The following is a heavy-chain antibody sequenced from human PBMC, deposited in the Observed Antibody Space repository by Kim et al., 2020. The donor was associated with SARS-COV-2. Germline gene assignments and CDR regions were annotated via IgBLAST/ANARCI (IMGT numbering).Heavy chain of an antibody. J-gene: IGHJ6*02. CDR2: IYYSGST. D-gene: IGHD6-13*01. CDR1: GGSISSSSYY. V-gene: IGHV4-39*01. Sequence: SETLSLTCTVSGGSISSSSYYWGWIRQPPGKGLEWIGSIYYSGSTYYNPSLKSRVTISVDTSKNQFSLKLSSVTAADTAVYYCAIQLAYYYGMDVWGQGTTVTVSS. CDR3: AIQLAYYYGMDV.